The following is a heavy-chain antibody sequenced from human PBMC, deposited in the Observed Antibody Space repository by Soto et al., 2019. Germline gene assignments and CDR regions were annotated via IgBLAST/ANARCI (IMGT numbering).Heavy chain of an antibody. Sequence: QVQLVQSEAEVKKPGSSVKVSCKASGGTFNTYTISWVRQAPGQGLEWMGRIIPLVGIASYGQKFQGRVTITADKSTSTAYMELSSLRSEDTAVYYCTRGYYFDSSGYRDFDYCGQGTLVTVSS. D-gene: IGHD3-22*01. CDR2: IIPLVGIA. V-gene: IGHV1-69*02. CDR1: GGTFNTYT. J-gene: IGHJ4*02. CDR3: TRGYYFDSSGYRDFDY.